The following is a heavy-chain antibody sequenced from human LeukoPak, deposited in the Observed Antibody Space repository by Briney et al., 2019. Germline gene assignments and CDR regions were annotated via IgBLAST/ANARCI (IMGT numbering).Heavy chain of an antibody. CDR2: ISSSSSYI. V-gene: IGHV3-21*01. CDR3: ARGRGVVTAIPGY. CDR1: GFTFSSYS. D-gene: IGHD2-21*02. Sequence: GGSLRPSCAASGFTFSSYSMNWVRQAPGKGLEWVSSISSSSSYIYYADSVKGRFTISRDNAKNSLYLQMNSLRAEDTAVYYCARGRGVVTAIPGYWGQGTLVTVSS. J-gene: IGHJ4*02.